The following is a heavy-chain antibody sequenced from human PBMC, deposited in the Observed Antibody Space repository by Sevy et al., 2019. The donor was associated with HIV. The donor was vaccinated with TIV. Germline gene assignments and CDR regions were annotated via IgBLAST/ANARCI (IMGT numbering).Heavy chain of an antibody. Sequence: SETLSLTCTVSGGSVSSGSYYWSWIRQPPGKGLEWIGYIYYSGSTNYNPSLKSRVTISVDTSKNQFSLKLSSVTAAETAVYYCARGFYYDSSGSHYYFDYWGQGTLVTVSS. CDR1: GGSVSSGSYY. CDR2: IYYSGST. V-gene: IGHV4-61*01. D-gene: IGHD3-22*01. CDR3: ARGFYYDSSGSHYYFDY. J-gene: IGHJ4*02.